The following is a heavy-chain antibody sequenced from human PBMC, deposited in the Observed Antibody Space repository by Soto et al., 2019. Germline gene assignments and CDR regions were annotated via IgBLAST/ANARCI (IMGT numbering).Heavy chain of an antibody. CDR3: ARDEGVVVAAMTWPRGGNYDYYGMDV. J-gene: IGHJ6*02. V-gene: IGHV3-33*01. Sequence: QVQLVESGGGVVQPGRSLRLSCAASGFTFSSYGMHWVRQAPGKGLEWVAVIWYDGSNKYYADSVKGRFTNSRDNSKNTLYQQRNSLRAEDTAVYYCARDEGVVVAAMTWPRGGNYDYYGMDVWGQGTTGTVSS. CDR2: IWYDGSNK. D-gene: IGHD2-15*01. CDR1: GFTFSSYG.